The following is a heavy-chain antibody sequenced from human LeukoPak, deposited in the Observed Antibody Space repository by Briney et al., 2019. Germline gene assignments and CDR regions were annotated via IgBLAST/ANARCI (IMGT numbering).Heavy chain of an antibody. CDR3: ARTPRRDGSIRDS. J-gene: IGHJ4*02. Sequence: SETLSLTCTVSGGSITSYYWSWIRQPPGKGLEWIGYIFYSGSTNYNPSLKSRVTISVDTSKNQFSLNLTSVTAADTAVYFCARTPRRDGSIRDSWGQGTLVTVSS. D-gene: IGHD5-24*01. CDR2: IFYSGST. CDR1: GGSITSYY. V-gene: IGHV4-59*08.